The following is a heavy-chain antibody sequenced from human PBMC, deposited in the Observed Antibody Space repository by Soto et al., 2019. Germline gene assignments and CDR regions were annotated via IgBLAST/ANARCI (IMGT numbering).Heavy chain of an antibody. CDR2: IYKSATT. Sequence: SETLSLTCSVSGDSISTVDYFWAWIRQPPGQALEYIGYIYKSATTYYNPSFESRVAISLDTSKSQFFLNVTSVTAADTAVYFCARGRYCLTGRCFPNWFDSWGQGTLVTVSS. J-gene: IGHJ5*01. CDR3: ARGRYCLTGRCFPNWFDS. CDR1: GDSISTVDYF. D-gene: IGHD2-15*01. V-gene: IGHV4-30-4*01.